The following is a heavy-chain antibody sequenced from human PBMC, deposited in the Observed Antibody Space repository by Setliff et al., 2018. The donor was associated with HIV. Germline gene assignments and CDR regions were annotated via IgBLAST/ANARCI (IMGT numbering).Heavy chain of an antibody. CDR2: IYYSGST. J-gene: IGHJ4*02. D-gene: IGHD6-13*01. CDR1: DGSFSSDY. V-gene: IGHV4-59*01. CDR3: ARTYSSNWYIDY. Sequence: SETLSLTCTVSDGSFSSDYWTWIRQTPGKGLEWIGYIYYSGSTKYNPSLTSRVTISVDTSKNQFSLRLHSVTAADTAIYYCARTYSSNWYIDYWGQGTLVTVSS.